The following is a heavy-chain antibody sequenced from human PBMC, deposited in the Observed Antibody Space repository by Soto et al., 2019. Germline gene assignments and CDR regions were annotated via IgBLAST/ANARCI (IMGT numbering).Heavy chain of an antibody. CDR3: ATGGRRWLLTTAFNY. CDR1: GFTFSDYA. Sequence: VQLVESGGGVVQPGRSLRLSCAASGFTFSDYAMHWVRQAPGKGLEWVAVVSHDGRNTHYADSVKGRFTISRNSTKNPVLLATTTLRAGDTAAYYSATGGRRWLLTTAFNYGGQGSLVTFSS. D-gene: IGHD2-15*01. CDR2: VSHDGRNT. J-gene: IGHJ4*02. V-gene: IGHV3-30*03.